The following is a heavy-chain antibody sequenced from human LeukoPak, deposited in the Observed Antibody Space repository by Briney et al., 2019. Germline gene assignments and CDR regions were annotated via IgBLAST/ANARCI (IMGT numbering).Heavy chain of an antibody. CDR1: GFTFSDAW. D-gene: IGHD6-25*01. CDR2: IKSKIDGGTI. Sequence: PGGSLRLSCVASGFTFSDAWMSWVRQAPGKGLEWVGRIKSKIDGGTIDYGAPVKGRFTISRDDSRNTLYLQTNSLKTEDTAVYYCTTRRQDGCWGQGTLVTVS. CDR3: TTRRQDGC. V-gene: IGHV3-15*01. J-gene: IGHJ4*02.